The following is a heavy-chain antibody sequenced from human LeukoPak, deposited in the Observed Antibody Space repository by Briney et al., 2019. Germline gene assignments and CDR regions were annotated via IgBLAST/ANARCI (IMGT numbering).Heavy chain of an antibody. CDR1: GYTFTGYY. D-gene: IGHD2-15*01. J-gene: IGHJ4*02. CDR2: INPNSGGT. Sequence: GASVKVPCKASGYTFTGYYMHWVRQAPGQGLEWMGWINPNSGGTNYAQKFQGRVTMTRDTSISTAYMELSRLRSDDTAVYYCARASAGIVVVVAAFDYRGQGTLVTVSS. CDR3: ARASAGIVVVVAAFDY. V-gene: IGHV1-2*02.